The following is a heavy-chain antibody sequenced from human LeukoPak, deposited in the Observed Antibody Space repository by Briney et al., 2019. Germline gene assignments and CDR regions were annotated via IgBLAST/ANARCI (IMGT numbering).Heavy chain of an antibody. Sequence: QPGGSLRLSCAASGFTFDDYTMHWVRQAPGKGLEWVSLISGDGGSTYYADSVKGRFTISRDNSKKSLYLEMNSLRTEDTALYYCAKAMGLYYYDSSGYYYDYWGQGTLVTVSS. CDR3: AKAMGLYYYDSSGYYYDY. J-gene: IGHJ4*02. CDR1: GFTFDDYT. V-gene: IGHV3-43*02. CDR2: ISGDGGST. D-gene: IGHD3-22*01.